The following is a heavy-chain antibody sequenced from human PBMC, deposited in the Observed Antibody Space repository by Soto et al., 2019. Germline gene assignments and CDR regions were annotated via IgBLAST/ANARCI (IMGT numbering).Heavy chain of an antibody. CDR2: ISWDGGST. J-gene: IGHJ4*02. CDR3: AKGMKEWYSSRCYDNNFDY. Sequence: EVQLVESGGVVVQPGGSLRLSCAASGFTFDDYTMHWVRQSPGKGLEWVSLISWDGGSTYYADSVKGRFTISRDNSKNFLYMQMNSLRTEDTDLYYCAKGMKEWYSSRCYDNNFDYWGQGTLVNVAS. D-gene: IGHD6-13*01. CDR1: GFTFDDYT. V-gene: IGHV3-43*01.